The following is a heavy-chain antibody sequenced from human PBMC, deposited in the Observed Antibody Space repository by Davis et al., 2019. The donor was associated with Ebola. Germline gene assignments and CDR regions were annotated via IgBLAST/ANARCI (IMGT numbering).Heavy chain of an antibody. Sequence: SETLSLTCTVSGCSISTYYWSWISQPPGKGLEWIGYIYYSGSTNYNPSLKSRVTISVDTSNNQFSLKLSTVTASDTAVYYCARGPFAYYYDSSGYYTHYYVDYWGQGTLVTVSS. CDR3: ARGPFAYYYDSSGYYTHYYVDY. J-gene: IGHJ4*02. CDR2: IYYSGST. CDR1: GCSISTYY. V-gene: IGHV4-59*01. D-gene: IGHD3-22*01.